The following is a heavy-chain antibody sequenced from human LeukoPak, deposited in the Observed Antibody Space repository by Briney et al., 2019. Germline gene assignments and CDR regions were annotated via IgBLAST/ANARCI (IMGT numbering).Heavy chain of an antibody. D-gene: IGHD3-16*01. CDR3: ARDLGGASFDH. J-gene: IGHJ4*02. Sequence: SETLSLTCTVSGGSISSSSYYWGWIRQSPGKGLEWIGSIYYSGSTYYNPSLKSRVTISVDTSKNQFSLKLSSVTAADAAVYYCARDLGGASFDHWGQGTLVTVSS. CDR2: IYYSGST. V-gene: IGHV4-39*02. CDR1: GGSISSSSYY.